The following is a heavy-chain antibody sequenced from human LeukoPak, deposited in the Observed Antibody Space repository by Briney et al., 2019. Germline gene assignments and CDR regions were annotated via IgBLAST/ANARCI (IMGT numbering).Heavy chain of an antibody. CDR1: GGSLSSYY. CDR3: ARGVAARGEGFDY. CDR2: IYYSGST. Sequence: SETLSLTCTVSGGSLSSYYWSWIRQPPGKGLEWIGYIYYSGSTYYHPSLKIRATISVDTSKNQFSLKLRSVTAADTAVYYCARGVAARGEGFDYWGQGTLVTVSS. D-gene: IGHD6-6*01. V-gene: IGHV4-59*01. J-gene: IGHJ4*02.